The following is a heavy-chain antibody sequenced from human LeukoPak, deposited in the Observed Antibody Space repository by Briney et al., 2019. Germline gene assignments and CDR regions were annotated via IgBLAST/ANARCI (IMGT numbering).Heavy chain of an antibody. CDR2: INPNSGGT. V-gene: IGHV1-2*02. D-gene: IGHD1-26*01. CDR3: ARDLLAGSYQYFDY. CDR1: VYTFTGYY. J-gene: IGHJ4*02. Sequence: GASVKVSCKASVYTFTGYYMHWVRQAPGQGLEWMGWINPNSGGTNYAQKFQGRVTMTRDTSISTAYMVLSSLSSDDTAVYYCARDLLAGSYQYFDYWGQGTLVTVSS.